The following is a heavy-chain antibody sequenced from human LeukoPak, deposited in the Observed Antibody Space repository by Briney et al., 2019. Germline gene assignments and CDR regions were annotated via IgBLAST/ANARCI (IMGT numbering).Heavy chain of an antibody. CDR2: INPNSGGT. D-gene: IGHD5-18*01. J-gene: IGHJ6*03. Sequence: ASVKVSCKASGYTFTGYYMHWVRQAPGQGLEWMGWINPNSGGTNYAQKFQGRVTMTRDTSISTAYMELSRLRSEDTAVYYCARDRGGYSYGFNYYYYMDVWGKGTTVTISS. CDR3: ARDRGGYSYGFNYYYYMDV. CDR1: GYTFTGYY. V-gene: IGHV1-2*02.